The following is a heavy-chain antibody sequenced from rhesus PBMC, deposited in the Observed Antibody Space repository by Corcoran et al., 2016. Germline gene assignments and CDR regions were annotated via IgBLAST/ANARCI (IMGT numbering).Heavy chain of an antibody. V-gene: IGHV4-122*02. CDR1: GYSISSGYG. CDR2: ISYSGST. J-gene: IGHJ4*01. Sequence: QLQLQESGPGLVKPSETLSLTCAVSGYSISSGYGWSWLRQPPGKGLEWIGYISYSGSTSYNPSLKSRVTISRDTSKNQFSLKLSSVTAADTAVYYCARNYCSSTFCSSVYWGQGVLVTVSS. CDR3: ARNYCSSTFCSSVY. D-gene: IGHD2-15*01.